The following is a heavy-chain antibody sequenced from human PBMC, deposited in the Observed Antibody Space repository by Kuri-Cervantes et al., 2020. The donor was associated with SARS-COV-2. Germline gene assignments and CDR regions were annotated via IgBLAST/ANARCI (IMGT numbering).Heavy chain of an antibody. J-gene: IGHJ6*03. CDR3: ARLVTTDYYYYYMDV. CDR2: INHSGST. D-gene: IGHD4-17*01. CDR1: GGSFIGYY. V-gene: IGHV4-34*01. Sequence: SQTLSLTCAVYGGSFIGYYWSWIRQPPGKGLEWIGEINHSGSTNYNPSLKSRVTISVDTSKNQFSLKLSSVTAADTAVYYCARLVTTDYYYYYMDVWGKGTTVTVSS.